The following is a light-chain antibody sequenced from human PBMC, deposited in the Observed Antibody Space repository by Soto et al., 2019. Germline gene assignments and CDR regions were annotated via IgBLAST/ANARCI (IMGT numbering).Light chain of an antibody. J-gene: IGKJ1*01. Sequence: ETVMTQSPATLSLSPWERATLSCRASQSVSSKLVWYQQKPGQAPRFLIYGASTRATGIPARFSGSGSGTEFTLTISSLQSEDFAVYYCQQYNNWPLTFGQGTKVDIK. V-gene: IGKV3-15*01. CDR2: GAS. CDR1: QSVSSK. CDR3: QQYNNWPLT.